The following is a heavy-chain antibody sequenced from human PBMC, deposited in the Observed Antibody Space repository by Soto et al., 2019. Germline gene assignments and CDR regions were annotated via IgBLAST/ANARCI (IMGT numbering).Heavy chain of an antibody. V-gene: IGHV3-74*01. CDR1: GFTFTSHW. D-gene: IGHD2-8*01. CDR3: AREIIELMGAIRWFDP. CDR2: INGDGTSI. J-gene: IGHJ5*02. Sequence: EVQLVESGGGLVQPGGSLRLSCAASGFTFTSHWMHWVRQAPGKGRVWVSRINGDGTSISYADSVKGRFTISRDNTKNTLYLQRNRLRAEDTAVYNCAREIIELMGAIRWFDPWGQGTLVTVSS.